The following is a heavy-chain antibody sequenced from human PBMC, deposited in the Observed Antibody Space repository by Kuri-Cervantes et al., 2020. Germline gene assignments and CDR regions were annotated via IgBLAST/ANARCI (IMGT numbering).Heavy chain of an antibody. CDR3: ARGAKPIDY. V-gene: IGHV3-30*07. CDR1: GFTFSSYA. D-gene: IGHD4/OR15-4a*01. CDR2: ISYDGSNK. Sequence: LSLTCAASGFTFSSYAMHWVRQAPGKGLEWVAVISYDGSNKYYADSVKGRFTISRDNSQDTLFLQMNSLRAEDTAVYYCARGAKPIDYWGQGTLVTVSS. J-gene: IGHJ4*02.